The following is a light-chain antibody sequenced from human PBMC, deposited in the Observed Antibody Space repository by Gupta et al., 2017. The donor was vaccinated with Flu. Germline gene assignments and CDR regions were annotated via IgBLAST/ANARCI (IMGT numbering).Light chain of an antibody. V-gene: IGLV3-21*02. CDR3: QVWDSSDDHYV. CDR2: DNY. Sequence: SYVLTQPPSVSVAPGQTARITCGGNDIGSKSVHWYQQKPGQAPVLVVYDNYDRPSGIPERFSGSNSGNTATLTISRAEAGDEADYYCQVWDSSDDHYVFGTGTKVTVL. J-gene: IGLJ1*01. CDR1: DIGSKS.